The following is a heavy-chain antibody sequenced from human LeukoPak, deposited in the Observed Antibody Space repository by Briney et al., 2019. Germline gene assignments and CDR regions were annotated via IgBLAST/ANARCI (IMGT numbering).Heavy chain of an antibody. CDR2: ISSSSSYI. CDR3: AREGALPDAFDI. D-gene: IGHD4/OR15-4a*01. Sequence: GGSLRLSCAASGFTFSSYSMNWDRQAPGKGLEWVSSISSSSSYIYYADSVKGRFTISRDNAKNSLYLQMNSLRAEDTAVYYCAREGALPDAFDIWGQGTMVTVSS. J-gene: IGHJ3*02. V-gene: IGHV3-21*01. CDR1: GFTFSSYS.